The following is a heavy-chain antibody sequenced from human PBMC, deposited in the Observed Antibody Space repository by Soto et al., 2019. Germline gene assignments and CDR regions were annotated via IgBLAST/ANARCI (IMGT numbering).Heavy chain of an antibody. V-gene: IGHV3-66*01. CDR1: GITIRTNH. J-gene: IGHJ5*02. Sequence: EVQLVESGGGLVQRGESLRLSCAASGITIRTNHMNWVRQAPGKGLEWVSVIYDGGSTHYADSVKGRVNISRDISKNTVYLPRNSLRPEDTAVYYCARAYDFWSGYYIAWGQGTLVTVSS. D-gene: IGHD3-3*01. CDR2: IYDGGST. CDR3: ARAYDFWSGYYIA.